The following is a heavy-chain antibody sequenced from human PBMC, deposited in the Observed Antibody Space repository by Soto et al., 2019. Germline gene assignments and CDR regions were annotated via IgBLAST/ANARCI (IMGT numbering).Heavy chain of an antibody. CDR2: ISGSGGST. CDR1: GFTFSSYA. V-gene: IGHV3-23*01. J-gene: IGHJ3*02. D-gene: IGHD6-13*01. CDR3: AKDRSLAAAGTEGSDAFDI. Sequence: WGSLRLSCAASGFTFSSYAMSWVRQAPGKGLEWVSAISGSGGSTYYADSVKGRFTISRDNSKNTLYLQMNSLRAEDTAVYYCAKDRSLAAAGTEGSDAFDIWGQGTMVTVSS.